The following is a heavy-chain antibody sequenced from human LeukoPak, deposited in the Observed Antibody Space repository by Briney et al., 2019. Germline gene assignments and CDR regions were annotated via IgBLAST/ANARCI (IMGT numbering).Heavy chain of an antibody. V-gene: IGHV3-23*01. J-gene: IGHJ4*02. Sequence: GGSLRLSCAASGFTFSTYAMSWVRQALGKGLEWVSSVSDSGSRTYYTDSVKGRFTISRDNSKNTLYLQMNSLRAEDTAVYHCAKDQYSGSGSLSFGGFDYWGQGTLVTVSS. CDR2: VSDSGSRT. CDR1: GFTFSTYA. D-gene: IGHD3-10*01. CDR3: AKDQYSGSGSLSFGGFDY.